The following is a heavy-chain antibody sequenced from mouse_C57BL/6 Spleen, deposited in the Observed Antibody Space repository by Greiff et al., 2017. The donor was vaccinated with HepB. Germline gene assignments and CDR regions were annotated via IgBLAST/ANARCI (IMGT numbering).Heavy chain of an antibody. Sequence: EVQLQQSGAELVRPGASVKLSCTASGFNIKDDYMHWVKQRPEQGLEWIGWIDPENGDTEYASKFQGKATITADTSSNTAYLQLSSLTSEDTAVYEWTNYGSSHVAYWGQGTLVTVSA. CDR2: IDPENGDT. J-gene: IGHJ3*01. V-gene: IGHV14-4*01. CDR3: TNYGSSHVAY. CDR1: GFNIKDDY. D-gene: IGHD1-1*01.